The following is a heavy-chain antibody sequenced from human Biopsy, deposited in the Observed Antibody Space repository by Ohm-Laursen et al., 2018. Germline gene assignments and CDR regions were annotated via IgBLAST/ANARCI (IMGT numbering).Heavy chain of an antibody. CDR1: GVTFDTYA. J-gene: IGHJ3*01. Sequence: SSVKVSCKASGVTFDTYAFGWVRQAPGQGLEWMGGRIPYFNTIYYARNFQDRAVITADRSARTTDIQLSGLRPDDTAVYYCVGGQRGPPIGVTVPGDAFDLWGPGTMVTVSP. V-gene: IGHV1-69*01. D-gene: IGHD2/OR15-2a*01. CDR2: RIPYFNTI. CDR3: VGGQRGPPIGVTVPGDAFDL.